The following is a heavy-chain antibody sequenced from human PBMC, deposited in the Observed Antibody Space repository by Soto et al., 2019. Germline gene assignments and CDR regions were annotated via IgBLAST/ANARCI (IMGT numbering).Heavy chain of an antibody. Sequence: GSLRLSCAASGFTFNTYGMSWVRQAPGKGLEWVSAISGSGGSTYYADSVRGRFTISRDNSKNTLYLQMNSLRAEDTALYYCASAIPAAGPGWFDPWGQGTLVTVSS. CDR3: ASAIPAAGPGWFDP. D-gene: IGHD6-13*01. CDR1: GFTFNTYG. J-gene: IGHJ5*02. CDR2: ISGSGGST. V-gene: IGHV3-23*01.